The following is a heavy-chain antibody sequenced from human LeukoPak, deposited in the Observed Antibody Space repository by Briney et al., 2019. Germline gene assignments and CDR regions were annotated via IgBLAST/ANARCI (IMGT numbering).Heavy chain of an antibody. CDR1: GFTFSDYY. V-gene: IGHV3-23*01. D-gene: IGHD5-18*01. CDR3: AKEMGYSFDY. J-gene: IGHJ4*02. CDR2: ISGSGGST. Sequence: PSGGSLRLSCAASGFTFSDYYMSWIRQAPGKGLEWVSAISGSGGSTYYADSVKGRFTISRDNSKNTLYLQMNSLRAEDTAVYYCAKEMGYSFDYWGQGTLVTVSS.